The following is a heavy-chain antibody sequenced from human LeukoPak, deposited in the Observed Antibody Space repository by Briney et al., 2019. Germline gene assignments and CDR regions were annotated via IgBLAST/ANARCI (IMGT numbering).Heavy chain of an antibody. CDR2: VSSDGRDK. Sequence: QPGGSLRLSCAASGFTFSGYAIHWVRQAPGKGLEWVAVVSSDGRDKHHADSVKGRFTISRDNSKNTLYLQTNSLRAEDTAVYYCARDLRRFAAYYFDYWGQGTLVTVSS. CDR1: GFTFSGYA. CDR3: ARDLRRFAAYYFDY. V-gene: IGHV3-30*03. J-gene: IGHJ4*02. D-gene: IGHD5/OR15-5a*01.